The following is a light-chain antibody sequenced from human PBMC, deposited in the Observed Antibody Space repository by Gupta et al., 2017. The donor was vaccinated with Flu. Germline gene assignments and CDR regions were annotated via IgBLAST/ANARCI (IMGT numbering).Light chain of an antibody. J-gene: IGLJ2*01. CDR1: NSDIGAYNY. V-gene: IGLV2-14*03. CDR3: SSYTGSYTL. Sequence: SCTGTNSDIGAYNYVSWYQQHPGKAPKLIIFEVNNRPSGISNRFSGSKSGYTASLIISGLQAEDEALFYCSSYTGSYTLFGVGTKLNV. CDR2: EVN.